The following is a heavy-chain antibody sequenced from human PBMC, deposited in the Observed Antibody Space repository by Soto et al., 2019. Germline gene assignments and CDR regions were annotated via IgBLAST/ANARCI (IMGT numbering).Heavy chain of an antibody. CDR3: ARHPRVITTRNAYWYFDL. V-gene: IGHV4-39*01. D-gene: IGHD3-22*01. Sequence: QLQLQESGPGLVKPSETLSLTCTVSGGSISSSSYYWGWIRQPPGKGLEWIGSIYYSGSTYYNPSLKSRVTISVDTSKNQFSLKLSSVTAADTAVYYCARHPRVITTRNAYWYFDLWGRGTLVTVSS. CDR1: GGSISSSSYY. J-gene: IGHJ2*01. CDR2: IYYSGST.